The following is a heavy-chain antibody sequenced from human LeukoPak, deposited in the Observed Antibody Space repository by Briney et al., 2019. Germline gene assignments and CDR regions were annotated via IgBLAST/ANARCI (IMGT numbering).Heavy chain of an antibody. CDR2: IYYSGST. Sequence: PSETLSLTCTVSGGSISSSSYYWGWIRQPPGKGLEWIGSIYYSGSTYYNPSLKSRVTISVDTSKNQFSLKLSSVTAADTAVYYCARGSGSSGYYWSYFDYWGQGTLVTVSS. J-gene: IGHJ4*02. CDR1: GGSISSSSYY. CDR3: ARGSGSSGYYWSYFDY. V-gene: IGHV4-39*07. D-gene: IGHD3-22*01.